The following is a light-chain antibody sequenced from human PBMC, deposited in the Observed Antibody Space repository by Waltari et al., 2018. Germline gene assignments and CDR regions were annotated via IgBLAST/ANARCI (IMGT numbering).Light chain of an antibody. Sequence: QSALTQPPSVSGSPGQSVTISCTGTTSDFGTYERVTWYQQTPGAAPKLISSDVSSRPSGVVNRFSGSKSGNTASLTISDLQADDEADYYCNSFTISHTHVFGTGTKVTVL. CDR3: NSFTISHTHV. CDR1: TSDFGTYER. J-gene: IGLJ1*01. V-gene: IGLV2-18*02. CDR2: DVS.